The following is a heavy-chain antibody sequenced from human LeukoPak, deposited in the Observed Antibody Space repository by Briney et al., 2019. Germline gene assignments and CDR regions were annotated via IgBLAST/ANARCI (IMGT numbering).Heavy chain of an antibody. CDR1: GFTFDIYD. J-gene: IGHJ4*02. CDR3: VRDRWGGAFDY. CDR2: IDRSRRTI. Sequence: SGGSLRLSCAAAGFTFDIYDMNWVRQAPGKGLEWLSFIDRSRRTIYYADSVRGRFTSSRDNPKNSLYLQMNSLRVEDTALYYCVRDRWGGAFDYWGQGILVTVSS. V-gene: IGHV3-48*01. D-gene: IGHD3-16*01.